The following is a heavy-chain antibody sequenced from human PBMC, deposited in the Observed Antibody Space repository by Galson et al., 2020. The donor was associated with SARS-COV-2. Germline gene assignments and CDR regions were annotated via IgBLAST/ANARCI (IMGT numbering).Heavy chain of an antibody. CDR3: AKVKPTTGAFDF. CDR2: IRGRGTST. J-gene: IGHJ3*01. Sequence: GGSLRLSCAASGFTFSSYAMHWVRQAPGKGLEWVSAIRGRGTSTYYADSVKGRFTISRDNSRNALYLQMNSLRAEDTAVYYCAKVKPTTGAFDFWGQGTMVTVSS. CDR1: GFTFSSYA. D-gene: IGHD3-10*01. V-gene: IGHV3-23*01.